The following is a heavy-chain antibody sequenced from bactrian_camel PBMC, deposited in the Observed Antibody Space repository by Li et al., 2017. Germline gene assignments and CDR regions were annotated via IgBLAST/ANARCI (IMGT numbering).Heavy chain of an antibody. D-gene: IGHD6*01. CDR3: AEGRGSRGEHCYSLNY. J-gene: IGHJ4*01. CDR1: TGTFRSAC. CDR2: IDADGET. Sequence: HVQLVESGGGSVQAGGSLRLSCAARTGTFRSACTGWIRQVSGQEREGVASIDADGETSYADSVKGRFTISKDTANNTLYLQMSSLKPEDTAMYYCAEGRGSRGEHCYSLNYWGQGT. V-gene: IGHV3S9*01.